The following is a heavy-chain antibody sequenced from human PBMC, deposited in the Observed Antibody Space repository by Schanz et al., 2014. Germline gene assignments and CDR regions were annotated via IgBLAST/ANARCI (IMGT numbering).Heavy chain of an antibody. D-gene: IGHD6-6*01. CDR2: ISRDGTTS. Sequence: QVQLVESGGGLVKPGGSLRLSCAASGFIFNDYYMNWIRQAPGKGLEWLSYISRDGTTSYYADSVKGRFTISRDNAKNSLYLQMNSLRGEETAVYFCAKGRGGTSSEGLDQYYGMDVWGQGTTVTVSS. J-gene: IGHJ6*02. V-gene: IGHV3-11*04. CDR3: AKGRGGTSSEGLDQYYGMDV. CDR1: GFIFNDYY.